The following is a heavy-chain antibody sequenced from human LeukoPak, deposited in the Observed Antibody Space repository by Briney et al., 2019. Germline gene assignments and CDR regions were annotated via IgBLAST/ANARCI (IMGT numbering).Heavy chain of an antibody. J-gene: IGHJ4*02. CDR1: GFTFSTFW. CDR3: ARGHLYFDY. V-gene: IGHV3-7*03. CDR2: IKQDGSEK. Sequence: GGSLRLSCVASGFTFSTFWMSWVRQAPGKGLEWVANIKQDGSEKNYMDSVKGRFTISRDNAKNSLYLQMNSLRVEDAAVYYCARGHLYFDYWGQGNLVTVSS.